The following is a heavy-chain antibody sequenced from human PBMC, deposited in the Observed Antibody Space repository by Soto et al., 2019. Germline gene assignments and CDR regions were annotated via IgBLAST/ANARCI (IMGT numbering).Heavy chain of an antibody. CDR1: GVTFVGHA. Sequence: VSLRLSWAASGVTFVGHAINCVRHAPGKGLQWVSTITDCGGRTYYADSVKGRFTISRDNSKNTLSLQMNNLRAEDTAIYYCAKDLGSSSPNWFDPWGPGTLVTVSS. CDR3: AKDLGSSSPNWFDP. D-gene: IGHD6-6*01. V-gene: IGHV3-23*01. J-gene: IGHJ5*02. CDR2: ITDCGGRT.